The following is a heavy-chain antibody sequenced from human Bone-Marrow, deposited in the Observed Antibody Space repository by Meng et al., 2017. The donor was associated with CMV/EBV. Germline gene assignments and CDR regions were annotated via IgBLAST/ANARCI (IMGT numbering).Heavy chain of an antibody. CDR2: INPNSGGT. CDR1: GYTFTGYY. J-gene: IGHJ2*01. V-gene: IGHV1-2*02. D-gene: IGHD1-20*01. CDR3: ARVGTVTGSLCFDL. Sequence: ASVKVSCKASGYTFTGYYMHWVRQAPGQGLEWMGWINPNSGGTNYAQKFQGRVTMTRDTSISTAYMELSRLRSDDTAVYYCARVGTVTGSLCFDLWGRGHLVTGYS.